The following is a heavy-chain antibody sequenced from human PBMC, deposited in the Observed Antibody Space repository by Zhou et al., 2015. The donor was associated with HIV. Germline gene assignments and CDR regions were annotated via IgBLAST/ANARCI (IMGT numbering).Heavy chain of an antibody. V-gene: IGHV1-69*06. CDR3: ARGGHYYDSSGPLHYFDY. Sequence: QVQLVQSGAEVKKPGSSVKVSCKASGGTFRNHGISWVRQAPGQGLEWMGGIVPFFGTANYAQKFQGRVTITADKSTGTAYMELSSLRSEDTAVYYCARGGHYYDSSGPLHYFDYWGQGTLVTVSS. J-gene: IGHJ4*02. CDR2: IVPFFGTA. CDR1: GGTFRNHG. D-gene: IGHD3-22*01.